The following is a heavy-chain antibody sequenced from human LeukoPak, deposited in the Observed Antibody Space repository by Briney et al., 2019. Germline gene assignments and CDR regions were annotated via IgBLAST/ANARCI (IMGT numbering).Heavy chain of an antibody. CDR3: GYGGYAFDAFDI. D-gene: IGHD4-17*01. J-gene: IGHJ3*02. CDR1: GGSISSGDYY. Sequence: SQTLSLTCTVSGGSISSGDYYWSWIRQPPGKGLEWIGYIYYSGSTYYNPSLKSRVTISVDTSKNQFSLKLSSVTAADTAVYYCGYGGYAFDAFDIWGQGTMVTVSS. CDR2: IYYSGST. V-gene: IGHV4-30-4*01.